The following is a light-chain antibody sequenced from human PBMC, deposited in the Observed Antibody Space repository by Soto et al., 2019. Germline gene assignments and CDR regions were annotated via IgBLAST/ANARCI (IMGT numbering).Light chain of an antibody. J-gene: IGLJ1*01. V-gene: IGLV2-11*01. CDR1: SSDVGGYNY. CDR2: DVS. Sequence: QSVLTQPHSVSGSPGQSVALSCTGTSSDVGGYNYVSWYQQHPGKAPKLMIYDVSKRPSGVPDRFSGSKSGNTASLTISGLQAEDEADYYCCSYAGSYSYVLGTGTKVTVL. CDR3: CSYAGSYSYV.